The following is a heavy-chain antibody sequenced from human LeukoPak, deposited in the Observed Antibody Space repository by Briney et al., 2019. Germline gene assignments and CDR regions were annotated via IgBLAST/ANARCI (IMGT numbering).Heavy chain of an antibody. Sequence: SETLSLTCTVSGGSVSSGGYYWSWIRQHPGKGLEWIGYIYYSGSTYYNPSLKSRATISVDTSKNQFSLKLSSVTAADTAVYYCASTEQQLVFDYWGQGTLVTVSS. CDR1: GGSVSSGGYY. CDR3: ASTEQQLVFDY. D-gene: IGHD6-13*01. V-gene: IGHV4-31*03. CDR2: IYYSGST. J-gene: IGHJ4*02.